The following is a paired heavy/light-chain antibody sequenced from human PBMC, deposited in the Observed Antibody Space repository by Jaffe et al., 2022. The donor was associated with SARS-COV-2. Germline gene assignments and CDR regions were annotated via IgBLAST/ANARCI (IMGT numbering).Light chain of an antibody. V-gene: IGKV1-16*02. CDR3: QQYNTYPLT. Sequence: DIQMTQSPSSLSASVGDRVTITCRASQGISNYLAWFQQKPGKAPKSLIYAASSLQSGVPSKFSGSGSGTDFTLTISSLQPEDSATYYCQQYNTYPLTFGGGTKVEIK. CDR2: AAS. CDR1: QGISNY. J-gene: IGKJ4*01.
Heavy chain of an antibody. V-gene: IGHV4-59*01. Sequence: QVQLQESGPGLVKPSETLSLTCTVSGGSISSYYWSWIRQPPGKGLEWIGCLYYSGSTSYNPSLKSRVTISVDTSKNQFSLKLSSVTAADTAIYYCARDHGDHYYGMDVWGQGTTVTVSS. CDR1: GGSISSYY. D-gene: IGHD4-17*01. J-gene: IGHJ6*02. CDR2: LYYSGST. CDR3: ARDHGDHYYGMDV.